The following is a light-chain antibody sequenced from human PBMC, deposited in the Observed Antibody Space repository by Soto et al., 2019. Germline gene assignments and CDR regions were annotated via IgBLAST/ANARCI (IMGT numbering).Light chain of an antibody. Sequence: EIVLTQSPVTLSLSPGESATLSCRASESVNSNYLAWYQQKPGQAPRLLICGASSRATGIPNRFSGSGSGTDFTLTISGLEPEDFAVYYCHQYGLLPRHPFGQGTKLEIK. CDR2: GAS. CDR1: ESVNSNY. CDR3: HQYGLLPRHP. V-gene: IGKV3-20*01. J-gene: IGKJ2*01.